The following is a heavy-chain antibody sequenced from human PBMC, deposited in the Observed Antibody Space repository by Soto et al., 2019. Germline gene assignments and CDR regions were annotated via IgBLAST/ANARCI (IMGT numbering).Heavy chain of an antibody. J-gene: IGHJ5*02. V-gene: IGHV4-39*01. CDR1: GGSISSSGYH. Sequence: QLQLQESGPGLVKPSETLSLTCTVSGGSISSSGYHWGWIRQPPGKGLGWIASIYYSGRTYYNPSHKIRVTMSVDTSKNQFSLKLSSVTAADTAVYCCASHQPPRMDYGDYLNWFDPWGQGTLVTVSS. D-gene: IGHD4-17*01. CDR2: IYYSGRT. CDR3: ASHQPPRMDYGDYLNWFDP.